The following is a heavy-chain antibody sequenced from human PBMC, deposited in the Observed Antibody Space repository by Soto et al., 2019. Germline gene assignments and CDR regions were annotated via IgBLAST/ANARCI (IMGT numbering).Heavy chain of an antibody. CDR2: MNPNSGNT. Sequence: ASVKVSCKASGYTFASYQINWVRQATGQGLEWMGWMNPNSGNTGYAQKFQGRVTMTRNTSASTGYMELSSLRSEDTAVYYCARGKGEYIDWLLPFDAFDIWGQGTVVTVSS. CDR1: GYTFASYQ. J-gene: IGHJ3*02. CDR3: ARGKGEYIDWLLPFDAFDI. D-gene: IGHD3-9*01. V-gene: IGHV1-8*01.